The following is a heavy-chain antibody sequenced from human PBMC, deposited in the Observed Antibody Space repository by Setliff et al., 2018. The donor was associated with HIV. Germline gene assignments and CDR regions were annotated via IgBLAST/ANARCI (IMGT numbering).Heavy chain of an antibody. Sequence: PSETLSLTCTLSGFSISSDGFYWNWIRQPPGKGLEWIGEINHSGSTNYNPSLKSRVTISVDTSKNQFSPKLSSVTAADTAVYYCARQKRGVDAFDIWGQGTMVTVSS. CDR2: INHSGST. CDR3: ARQKRGVDAFDI. D-gene: IGHD3-10*01. V-gene: IGHV4-39*01. CDR1: GFSISSDGFY. J-gene: IGHJ3*02.